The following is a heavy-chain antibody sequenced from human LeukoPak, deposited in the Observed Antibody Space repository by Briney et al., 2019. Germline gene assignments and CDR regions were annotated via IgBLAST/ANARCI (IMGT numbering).Heavy chain of an antibody. CDR3: ARCALNGDPYDAFDM. Sequence: ASVKVSCKASGYTFTGHYMHWVRQAPGQGLEWMGWINPNSGGTNYAQKFQGRVTMTRDTSISTAYMELSRLRSDDTAVYYCARCALNGDPYDAFDMWGQGTMVTISS. CDR2: INPNSGGT. D-gene: IGHD2-8*01. CDR1: GYTFTGHY. V-gene: IGHV1-2*02. J-gene: IGHJ3*02.